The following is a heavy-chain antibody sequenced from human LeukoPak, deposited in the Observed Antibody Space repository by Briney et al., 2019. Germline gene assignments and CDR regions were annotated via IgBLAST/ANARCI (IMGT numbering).Heavy chain of an antibody. CDR2: IIPIFGTA. V-gene: IGHV1-69*01. D-gene: IGHD2-2*01. CDR1: GGTFSSYA. Sequence: SVKVSCKASGGTFSSYAISWVRQAPGQGLEWMGGIIPIFGTANYAQKFQGRVTITADESTSTAYMELSSLRSEDTAVYYYARGPHIVVVPAAIEYYFDYWGQGTLVTVSS. J-gene: IGHJ4*02. CDR3: ARGPHIVVVPAAIEYYFDY.